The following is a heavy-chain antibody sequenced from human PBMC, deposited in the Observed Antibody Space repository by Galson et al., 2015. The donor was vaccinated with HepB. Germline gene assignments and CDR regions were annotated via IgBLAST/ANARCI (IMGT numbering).Heavy chain of an antibody. V-gene: IGHV3-30-3*01. CDR2: ISYDGSNK. CDR3: ARDRGVAAAGTSDY. Sequence: SLRLSCAASGFTFSSYAMHWVRQAPGKGPEWVAVISYDGSNKYYADSVKGRFTISRDNSKNTLYLQMNSLRAEDTAVYYCARDRGVAAAGTSDYWGQGTLVTVSS. D-gene: IGHD6-13*01. J-gene: IGHJ4*02. CDR1: GFTFSSYA.